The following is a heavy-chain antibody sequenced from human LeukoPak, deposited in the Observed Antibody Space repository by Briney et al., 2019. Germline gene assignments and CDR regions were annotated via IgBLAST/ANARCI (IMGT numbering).Heavy chain of an antibody. CDR2: INPNSGDT. CDR1: GYIFTGYF. V-gene: IGHV1-2*06. Sequence: ASVKVSCKASGYIFTGYFIHWVRQAPGQGLEWMGRINPNSGDTYYPQTFQDRVTMTRDTSINTAYMELGRLRSDDTAVYYCARDLSSTSNWELDYWGQGALVTVSS. CDR3: ARDLSSTSNWELDY. D-gene: IGHD7-27*01. J-gene: IGHJ4*02.